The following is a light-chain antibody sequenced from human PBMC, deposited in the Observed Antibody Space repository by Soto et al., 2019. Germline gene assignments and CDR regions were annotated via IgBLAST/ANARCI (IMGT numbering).Light chain of an antibody. CDR2: EVT. V-gene: IGLV2-23*02. CDR1: SSDVGFYNL. CDR3: FSHTGV. Sequence: QSALTQPASVSGSPGQSITISCTGTSSDVGFYNLISWYQQHPGKAPKVIIFEVTKRPSGVSDRISGSKSGNTASLTISGLQAEDEADYHCFSHTGVFGGGTKLTVL. J-gene: IGLJ2*01.